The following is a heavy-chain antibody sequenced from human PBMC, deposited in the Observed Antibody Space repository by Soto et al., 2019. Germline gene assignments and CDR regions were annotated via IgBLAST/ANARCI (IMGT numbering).Heavy chain of an antibody. CDR3: AKGGSSGELDY. D-gene: IGHD6-19*01. CDR1: GFTFSSYG. J-gene: IGHJ4*02. CDR2: ISYDGSNK. V-gene: IGHV3-30*18. Sequence: PGGSLRLSCAASGFTFSSYGMHWVRQAPGKGLEWVAVISYDGSNKYYADSVKGRFTISRDNSKNTLYLQMNSLRAEDTAVYYCAKGGSSGELDYWGQGTLVTVS.